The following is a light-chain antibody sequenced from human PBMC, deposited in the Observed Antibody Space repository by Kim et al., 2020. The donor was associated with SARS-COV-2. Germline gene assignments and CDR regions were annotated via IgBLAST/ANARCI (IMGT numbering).Light chain of an antibody. CDR1: QSVSSNY. V-gene: IGKV3-20*01. Sequence: EIVLTQSPGTLSLSPGERATLSCRASQSVSSNYLAWYQQKPGQAPRLLIYGASSRSNGIPDRFSGSGSGTDFTLTISRLEPEDFAEYYCQQYGSSPYTFGQGTKLEI. CDR3: QQYGSSPYT. J-gene: IGKJ2*01. CDR2: GAS.